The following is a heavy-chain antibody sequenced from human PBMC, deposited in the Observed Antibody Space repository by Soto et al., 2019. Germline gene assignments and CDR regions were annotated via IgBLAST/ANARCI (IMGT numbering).Heavy chain of an antibody. CDR1: GGSISSYY. J-gene: IGHJ6*02. V-gene: IGHV4-59*01. Sequence: QVQLQESGPGLVKPSETLSLTCTVSGGSISSYYWNWIRQPPGKGLEWIGYISYSGSTNYNPSLKRRDTTSVATSKKKLSLKLSSVTAAVTAVYYCAREGVSITWYYYYAMDVWGQGTTVTVSS. CDR3: AREGVSITWYYYYAMDV. D-gene: IGHD3-10*01. CDR2: ISYSGST.